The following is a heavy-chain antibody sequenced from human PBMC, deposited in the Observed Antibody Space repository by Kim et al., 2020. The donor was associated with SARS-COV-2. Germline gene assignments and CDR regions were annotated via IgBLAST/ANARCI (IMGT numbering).Heavy chain of an antibody. D-gene: IGHD6-19*01. CDR3: AKDSGQWLVIAHFDY. Sequence: GGSLRLSCAASGFTFRSYAMSWVRQAPGKGLEWVSAFSGSGDSTYYADSVKGRFTISRDNSKNTLYLQMNSLRVGDTAVYYCAKDSGQWLVIAHFDYWGQGTLVTVSS. CDR2: FSGSGDST. CDR1: GFTFRSYA. V-gene: IGHV3-23*01. J-gene: IGHJ4*02.